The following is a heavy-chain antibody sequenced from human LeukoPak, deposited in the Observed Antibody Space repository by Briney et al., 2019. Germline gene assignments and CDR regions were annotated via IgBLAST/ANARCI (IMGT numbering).Heavy chain of an antibody. D-gene: IGHD3-10*02. J-gene: IGHJ6*04. CDR1: GFTFRSYS. V-gene: IGHV3-48*01. CDR3: AELGITMIGGV. CDR2: ISSRSSTI. Sequence: GGSLRLSCAASGFTFRSYSMNWVRQAPGKGLEWVSYISSRSSTIYYADSVKGRFTISRDNAKNSLYLQMNSLRAEDTAVYYCAELGITMIGGVWGKGTTVTISS.